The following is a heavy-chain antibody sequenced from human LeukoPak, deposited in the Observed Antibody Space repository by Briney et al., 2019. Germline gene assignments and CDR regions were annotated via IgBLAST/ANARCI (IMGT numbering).Heavy chain of an antibody. CDR1: GFSFSSYG. Sequence: GGSLRLSCAGSGFSFSSYGMHWVRQAPGKGLEWVSYISDSGSSIYYADSVKGRFTISRDNAKKSLYLQMNSLRVDDTAAYYCAREPVGATVHYYYMDVWGKGTTVTVSS. CDR2: ISDSGSSI. D-gene: IGHD1-26*01. J-gene: IGHJ6*03. CDR3: AREPVGATVHYYYMDV. V-gene: IGHV3-48*04.